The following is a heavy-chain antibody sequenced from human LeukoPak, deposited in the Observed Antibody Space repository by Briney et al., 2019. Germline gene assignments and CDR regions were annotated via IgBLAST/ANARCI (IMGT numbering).Heavy chain of an antibody. Sequence: GGSLRLSCAASGFTFSSYAMSWVRQAPGKGLEWVSAISGSGGSTYYADSVKGRFTISRDNSKNTLYLQMNSLRAEDTAVYYCAKDGGGGSGSYSYFDYWGQGTLVTVSS. D-gene: IGHD3-10*01. CDR1: GFTFSSYA. CDR2: ISGSGGST. CDR3: AKDGGGGSGSYSYFDY. J-gene: IGHJ4*02. V-gene: IGHV3-23*01.